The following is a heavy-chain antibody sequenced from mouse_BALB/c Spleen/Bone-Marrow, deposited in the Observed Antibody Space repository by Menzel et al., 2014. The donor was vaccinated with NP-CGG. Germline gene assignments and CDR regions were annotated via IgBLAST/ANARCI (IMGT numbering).Heavy chain of an antibody. D-gene: IGHD1-2*01. V-gene: IGHV1-87*01. CDR1: GYTFTSYW. CDR2: IYPGDGAT. Sequence: SGAELARPGASVKLSCKASGYTFTSYWMQWVKQRPGQGLEWIGAIYPGDGATRYTQKFKGKATLTADKSSSTAYKQLSSVASEDSAVYYCARRDYGIRENYYAMDYWGQGTSVTVSS. CDR3: ARRDYGIRENYYAMDY. J-gene: IGHJ4*01.